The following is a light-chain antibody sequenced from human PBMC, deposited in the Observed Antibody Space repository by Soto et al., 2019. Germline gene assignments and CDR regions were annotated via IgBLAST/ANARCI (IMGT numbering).Light chain of an antibody. CDR3: QTWGTGTVV. Sequence: QPVLTQSPSASASLGASVKLTCTLDSGHSNYGIAWHQQRPEKGPRYLMKLTSDGSHSKGDGIPDRFSGSSSGAERYLIISTLQSEDEADYYCQTWGTGTVVFGGGTKVTVL. CDR2: LTSDGSH. J-gene: IGLJ2*01. CDR1: SGHSNYG. V-gene: IGLV4-69*01.